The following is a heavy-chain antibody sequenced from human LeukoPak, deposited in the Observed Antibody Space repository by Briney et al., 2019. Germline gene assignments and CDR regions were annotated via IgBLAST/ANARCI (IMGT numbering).Heavy chain of an antibody. J-gene: IGHJ3*02. V-gene: IGHV3-20*04. Sequence: GGSLRLSSAASGSTFDDYGMSWVRQGPGKGLEWVSAINWNGDSTGYVDSVRGRFTISRDNAKNSLYLQMNSLRAEDTALYYCARCSRSSTDCYSEFDIWGQGTMVTVSS. CDR2: INWNGDST. D-gene: IGHD2-2*02. CDR3: ARCSRSSTDCYSEFDI. CDR1: GSTFDDYG.